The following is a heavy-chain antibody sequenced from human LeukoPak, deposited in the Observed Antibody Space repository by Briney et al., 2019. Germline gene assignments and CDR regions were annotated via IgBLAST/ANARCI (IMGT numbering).Heavy chain of an antibody. CDR2: ISAYNGNT. V-gene: IGHV1-18*01. CDR3: ARGPRYSYDAPGDY. CDR1: SYTFTSYG. D-gene: IGHD5-18*01. Sequence: ASVKVSCKASSYTFTSYGISWLRRAPGQGLEWMGWISAYNGNTNYAQKLQGRVTMTTDTSTSTAYMELRSLRSDDTAVYYCARGPRYSYDAPGDYWGQGTLVTVSS. J-gene: IGHJ4*02.